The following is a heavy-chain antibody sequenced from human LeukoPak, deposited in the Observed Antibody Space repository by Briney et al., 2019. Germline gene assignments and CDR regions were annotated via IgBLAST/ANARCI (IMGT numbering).Heavy chain of an antibody. CDR2: ISYTGST. CDR1: GASIFSYY. J-gene: IGHJ4*02. Sequence: PSETLSLTCTVSGASIFSYYWTWIRQPPGKGLEWIGYISYTGSTNYNPSLKSRATISADSSKNRFSLKVTSVTAADTAVYYCARDPDGNSYVDYWGQGTLVTVSS. CDR3: ARDPDGNSYVDY. V-gene: IGHV4-59*01. D-gene: IGHD4-23*01.